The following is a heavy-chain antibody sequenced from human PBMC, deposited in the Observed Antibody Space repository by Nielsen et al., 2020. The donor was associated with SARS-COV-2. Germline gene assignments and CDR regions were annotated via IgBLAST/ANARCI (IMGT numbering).Heavy chain of an antibody. D-gene: IGHD6-13*01. CDR1: GGSISSYY. CDR2: IYYSGST. Sequence: SKTLSLTCTVSGGSISSYYWSWIRQPPGKGLEWIGYIYYSGSTNYNPSLKSRVTISVDTSKNQFSLKLSSVTAADTAVYYCATSIAADPYYFDYWGQGTLVTVSS. J-gene: IGHJ4*02. CDR3: ATSIAADPYYFDY. V-gene: IGHV4-59*08.